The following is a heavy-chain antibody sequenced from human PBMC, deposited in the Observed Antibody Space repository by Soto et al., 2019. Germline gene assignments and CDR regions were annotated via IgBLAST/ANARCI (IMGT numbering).Heavy chain of an antibody. J-gene: IGHJ5*02. D-gene: IGHD4-17*01. CDR3: YYGDYVSRNLDWFDP. CDR1: GFTFSSYS. V-gene: IGHV3-21*01. CDR2: ISSSSSYI. Sequence: PGGSLRLSCAASGFTFSSYSMNWVRQAPGKGLEWVSSISSSSSYIYYADSVKGRFTISRDNAKNSLYLQMNSLRAEDTAVYYCYYGDYVSRNLDWFDPWGQGTLVTVSS.